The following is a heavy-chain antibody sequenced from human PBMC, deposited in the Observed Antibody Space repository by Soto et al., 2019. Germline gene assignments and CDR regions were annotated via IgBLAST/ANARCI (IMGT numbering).Heavy chain of an antibody. CDR2: IWYDGSNK. D-gene: IGHD3-10*01. Sequence: QVQLVESGGGVVQPGRSLRLSCAASGFTFSSYGMHWVRQAPGKGLEWVAGIWYDGSNKYYADSVKGRFTISRDNSKNTLYLQLNSLIAEDTAVYYCARQYGPPTQIFDHWGQGTLVTVSS. V-gene: IGHV3-33*01. CDR1: GFTFSSYG. J-gene: IGHJ4*02. CDR3: ARQYGPPTQIFDH.